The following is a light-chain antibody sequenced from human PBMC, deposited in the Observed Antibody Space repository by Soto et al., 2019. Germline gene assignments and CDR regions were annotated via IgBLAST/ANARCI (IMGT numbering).Light chain of an antibody. V-gene: IGLV2-8*01. CDR1: SSDVGGYDY. J-gene: IGLJ2*01. Sequence: QAVVTQPPSASGSPGQSVTISCTGTSSDVGGYDYVSWYQQHPGKAPKLMIYEVTKRASGVPDRFSGSKSGNTASLTVSGLQAEDEADYYCSSYAGSNTDVVFGGGTKLTVL. CDR3: SSYAGSNTDVV. CDR2: EVT.